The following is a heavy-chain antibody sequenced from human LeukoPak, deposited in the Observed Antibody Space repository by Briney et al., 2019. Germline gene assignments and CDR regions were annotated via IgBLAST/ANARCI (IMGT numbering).Heavy chain of an antibody. Sequence: GGSLRLSCVVSGFTFSNYAMTWVRQAPGQGLDWVSAISDSGVTAYYADSVKGRFTISRDNSKSTLYLQMNSLRAEDTAVYYCANLNAPYWGNFDYWGQGTLVTVSS. CDR3: ANLNAPYWGNFDY. CDR1: GFTFSNYA. CDR2: ISDSGVTA. V-gene: IGHV3-23*01. D-gene: IGHD3-16*01. J-gene: IGHJ4*02.